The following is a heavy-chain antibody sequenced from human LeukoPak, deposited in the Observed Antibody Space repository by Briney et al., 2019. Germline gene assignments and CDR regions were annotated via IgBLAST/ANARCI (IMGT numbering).Heavy chain of an antibody. D-gene: IGHD1-26*01. J-gene: IGHJ4*02. CDR3: ARDRPSGSYSPEFDY. CDR1: GYTFTSYG. Sequence: ASVKVSCKASGYTFTSYGISWVRQAPGQGLEWMGWISAYNGNTNYAQKLQGRVTVTTDTSTSTAYMELRSLRSDDTAVYYCARDRPSGSYSPEFDYWGQGTLVTVSS. CDR2: ISAYNGNT. V-gene: IGHV1-18*01.